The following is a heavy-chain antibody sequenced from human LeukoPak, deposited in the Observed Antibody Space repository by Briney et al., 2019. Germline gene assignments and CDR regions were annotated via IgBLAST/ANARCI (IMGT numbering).Heavy chain of an antibody. Sequence: GASVKVSCKASGYTFTGYYMHWVRQAPGQGLEWMGWINPSGGSTSYAQKFQGRVTMTRDMSTSTVYMELSSLRSEDTAVYYCARPYSSSWYGLARDAEYFQHWGQGTLVTVAS. CDR1: GYTFTGYY. D-gene: IGHD6-13*01. V-gene: IGHV1-46*01. CDR2: INPSGGST. J-gene: IGHJ1*01. CDR3: ARPYSSSWYGLARDAEYFQH.